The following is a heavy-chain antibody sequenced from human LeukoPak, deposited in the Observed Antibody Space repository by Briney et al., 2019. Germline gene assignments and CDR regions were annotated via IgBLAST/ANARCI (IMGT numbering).Heavy chain of an antibody. CDR1: GLTFDNYA. J-gene: IGHJ4*02. CDR2: IAWNSGNT. CDR3: AKDMNSYGSGSSYNPWGPFDS. Sequence: GRSLRLSCAASGLTFDNYAMHWVRQAPGKGLEWVSGIAWNSGNTGFADSVKGRFTISRDNAENSLYLQMNSLTPEDTAFYFCAKDMNSYGSGSSYNPWGPFDSWGQGTLVTVSS. D-gene: IGHD3-10*01. V-gene: IGHV3-9*01.